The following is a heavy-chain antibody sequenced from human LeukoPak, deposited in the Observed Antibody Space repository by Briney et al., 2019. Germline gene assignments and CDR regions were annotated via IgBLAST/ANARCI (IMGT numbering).Heavy chain of an antibody. CDR3: ASASSHRIAAGGDY. J-gene: IGHJ4*02. D-gene: IGHD6-13*01. CDR2: ITRDGSST. Sequence: PGGSLRLSCAASGFTFSSSWMHWVRQAPGKGLVWVSRITRDGSSTTYADSVKGRFTTSRDNAKNTLYLQMDSLRDDDTAVYYCASASSHRIAAGGDYWGQGTLVTVSS. CDR1: GFTFSSSW. V-gene: IGHV3-74*01.